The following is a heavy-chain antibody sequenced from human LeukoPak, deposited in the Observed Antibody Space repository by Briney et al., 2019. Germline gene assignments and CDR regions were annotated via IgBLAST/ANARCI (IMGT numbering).Heavy chain of an antibody. CDR2: ISGSGGST. D-gene: IGHD6-13*01. CDR1: GFTFSSYA. CDR3: AKARAAAGRAYYYYGMDV. Sequence: PGGSLRLSCAASGFTFSSYAMSWVRQAPGKGLEWVSAISGSGGSTYYADSVKGRFTISRDNSKNTLYLQMNSLRAEDTAVYYCAKARAAAGRAYYYYGMDVWGQGTTVTVSS. V-gene: IGHV3-23*01. J-gene: IGHJ6*02.